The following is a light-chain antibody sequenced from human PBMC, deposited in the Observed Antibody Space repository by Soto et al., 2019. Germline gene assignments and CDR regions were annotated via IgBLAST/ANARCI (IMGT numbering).Light chain of an antibody. V-gene: IGKV1-39*01. CDR2: DAS. CDR3: HQSYRTPYT. Sequence: DIQMTQSPSSLSASVGDRVTITCQASQDISNYLNWYQQKPGKDPKRLIYDASNLETGVPSRFSGSGSGTDFTLTISSLQPEDFATYYCHQSYRTPYTFGQGTKVDIK. CDR1: QDISNY. J-gene: IGKJ2*01.